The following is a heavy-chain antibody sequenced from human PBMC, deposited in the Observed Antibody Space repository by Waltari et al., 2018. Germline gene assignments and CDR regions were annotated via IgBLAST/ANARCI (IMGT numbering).Heavy chain of an antibody. CDR3: ARILLCSSTSCSTRGAFDI. J-gene: IGHJ3*02. CDR2: IYTSGST. Sequence: QVQLQESGPGLVKPSETLSLTCTVSGGSISSYYWSWIRQPAGTGLEWIGRIYTSGSTNYNPSLKSRVTMSVDTSKNQFSLKLSSVTAADTAVYYCARILLCSSTSCSTRGAFDIWGQGTMVTVSS. CDR1: GGSISSYY. V-gene: IGHV4-4*07. D-gene: IGHD2-2*01.